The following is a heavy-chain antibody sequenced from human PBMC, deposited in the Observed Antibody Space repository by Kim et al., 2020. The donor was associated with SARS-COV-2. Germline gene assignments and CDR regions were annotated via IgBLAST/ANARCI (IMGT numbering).Heavy chain of an antibody. CDR3: ARDLGPLDS. Sequence: ASVKVSCKASGYTFISSGIAWVRQAPGQGLEWMGWISASTGKTMYAQKLQGRLTITRDTSTSTAYMELRNVRSDDTAVYYCARDLGPLDSWGQGTLVIVSS. D-gene: IGHD7-27*01. CDR2: ISASTGKT. CDR1: GYTFISSG. V-gene: IGHV1-18*01. J-gene: IGHJ4*02.